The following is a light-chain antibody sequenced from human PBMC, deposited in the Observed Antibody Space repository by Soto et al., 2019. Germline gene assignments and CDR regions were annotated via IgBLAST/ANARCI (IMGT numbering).Light chain of an antibody. J-gene: IGKJ2*01. CDR1: QSVSSTY. Sequence: EIVLTQSPGTLSLSPGETATLSCRASQSVSSTYLAWYQQKPGQAPRLLMYGASRRATGIPDRFSGSGSGTDFTLSISRLEPEDFAVYYCQQYDTSPYPFGQGTKLEIK. CDR2: GAS. CDR3: QQYDTSPYP. V-gene: IGKV3-20*01.